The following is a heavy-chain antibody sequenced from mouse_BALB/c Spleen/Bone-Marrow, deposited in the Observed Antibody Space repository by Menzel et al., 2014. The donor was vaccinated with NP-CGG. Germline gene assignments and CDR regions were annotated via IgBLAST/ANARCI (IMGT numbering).Heavy chain of an antibody. CDR1: GFNIKDTY. J-gene: IGHJ3*01. V-gene: IGHV14-3*02. CDR3: ASYYYGSSGFDY. Sequence: VQLQQPGAELVKPGASVKLSCTASGFNIKDTYMHWVKQRPEQGLEWIGRIDLANGNTKYDPKFQGKATITADTSSNTAYLQLSSLTSEDTAVYYCASYYYGSSGFDYWGQGTLVTVSA. D-gene: IGHD1-1*01. CDR2: IDLANGNT.